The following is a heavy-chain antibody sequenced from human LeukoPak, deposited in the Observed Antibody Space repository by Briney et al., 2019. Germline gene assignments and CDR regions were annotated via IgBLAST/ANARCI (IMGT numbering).Heavy chain of an antibody. CDR3: ARVNGRGYSSSWYRGAFDY. D-gene: IGHD6-13*01. J-gene: IGHJ4*02. CDR2: IYYSGST. V-gene: IGHV4-39*07. Sequence: PSETLSLTCTVSGGSISSSSYYWGWIRQPPGKGLEWIGSIYYSGSTYYNPSLKSRVTISVDTSKNQFSLKLSSVTAADTAVYYCARVNGRGYSSSWYRGAFDYWGQGTLVTVSS. CDR1: GGSISSSSYY.